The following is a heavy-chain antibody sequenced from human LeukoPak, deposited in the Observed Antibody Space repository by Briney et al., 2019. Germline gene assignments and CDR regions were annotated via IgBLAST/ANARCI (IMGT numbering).Heavy chain of an antibody. V-gene: IGHV3-64*01. Sequence: GGSLRLSCAASGFTLSSYVMHWVRQAPGTGLEYVSSISGNGGSTFYVNPVKGRFTISRDNSKNTLYLQMGSLRAEDMAVYYCARTNSLRGYYFDYWGQGTLVTVSS. J-gene: IGHJ4*02. D-gene: IGHD2-21*01. CDR3: ARTNSLRGYYFDY. CDR2: ISGNGGST. CDR1: GFTLSSYV.